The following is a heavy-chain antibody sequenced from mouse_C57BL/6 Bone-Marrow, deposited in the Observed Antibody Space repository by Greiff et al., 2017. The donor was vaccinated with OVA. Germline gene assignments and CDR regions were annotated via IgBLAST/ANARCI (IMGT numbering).Heavy chain of an antibody. V-gene: IGHV1-53*01. Sequence: QVQLKQPGTELVRPGASVKLSCKASGYTFTSYWMHWVKQRPGQGLEWIGNINPSNGGTNYNEKFKSKATLTVDKSSSTAYMQLSSLTSEDSAVYYCAREPGLLYFDYWGQGTTLTVSS. CDR2: INPSNGGT. CDR1: GYTFTSYW. CDR3: AREPGLLYFDY. J-gene: IGHJ2*01. D-gene: IGHD3-3*01.